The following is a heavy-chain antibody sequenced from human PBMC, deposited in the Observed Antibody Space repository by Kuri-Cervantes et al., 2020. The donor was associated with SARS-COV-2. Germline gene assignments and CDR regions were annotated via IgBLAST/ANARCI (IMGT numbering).Heavy chain of an antibody. J-gene: IGHJ1*01. Sequence: GSLRLSCTVSGGSISSSSYYWGWFRQPPGKGLEWIGSIYYSGSTYYNPSLKSRVTISVDTSKNQFSLKLSSVTAADTAVYYCARVGGQVAGTLYFQHWGQGTLVTVSS. CDR2: IYYSGST. V-gene: IGHV4-39*07. D-gene: IGHD6-19*01. CDR1: GGSISSSSYY. CDR3: ARVGGQVAGTLYFQH.